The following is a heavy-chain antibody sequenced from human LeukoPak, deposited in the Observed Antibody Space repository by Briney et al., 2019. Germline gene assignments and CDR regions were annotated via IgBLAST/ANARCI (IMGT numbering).Heavy chain of an antibody. CDR3: AREYYDFWSGYYTGFDY. CDR1: GYTFTSYA. CDR2: INAGNGNT. D-gene: IGHD3-3*01. J-gene: IGHJ4*02. Sequence: GASVKVSCKASGYTFTSYAMRWVRQAPGQRLEWMGWINAGNGNTKYSQKFQGRVTITRDTSASTAYMELSSLRSEDTAVYYCAREYYDFWSGYYTGFDYWGQGTLVTVSS. V-gene: IGHV1-3*01.